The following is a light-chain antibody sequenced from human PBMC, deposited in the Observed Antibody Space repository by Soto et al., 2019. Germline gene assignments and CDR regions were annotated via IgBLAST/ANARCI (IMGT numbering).Light chain of an antibody. CDR3: QQYNSWPPAT. J-gene: IGKJ4*01. Sequence: EIVMTQSPATLSVSPGERATLSCRASQSVSSNLAWYQQKPGQAPRLLIYDASTRATGIPARFSGSGSGTEFTLTISSLQSEDFAVYYCQQYNSWPPATFGGGTKVEIK. CDR2: DAS. CDR1: QSVSSN. V-gene: IGKV3-15*01.